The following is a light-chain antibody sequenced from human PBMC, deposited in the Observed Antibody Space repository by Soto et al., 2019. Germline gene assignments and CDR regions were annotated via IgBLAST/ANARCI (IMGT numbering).Light chain of an antibody. CDR1: SSDIGDYDY. V-gene: IGLV2-14*03. CDR2: DVN. J-gene: IGLJ2*01. CDR3: TSSSSGSTHVI. Sequence: QSALTQPASVSGSPGQSITLSCTGTSSDIGDYDYVSWYQRHPGKAPKLIIYDVNNRPSGVSDRFSGSKSGNTASLTISGLQDEDEADYYCTSSSSGSTHVIFGGGTKLTVL.